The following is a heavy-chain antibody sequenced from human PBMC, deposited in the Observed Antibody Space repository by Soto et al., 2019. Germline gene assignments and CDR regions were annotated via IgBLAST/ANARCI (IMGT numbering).Heavy chain of an antibody. D-gene: IGHD2-15*01. CDR3: ASEYCSGGRCYYYGMDV. CDR1: GFTFSSYG. V-gene: IGHV3-33*01. J-gene: IGHJ6*02. Sequence: QVQLVESGGGVVQPGRSLRLSCAASGFTFSSYGMHWVRQAPGKGLEWVAVIWYDGSNKYYADSVKGRFTISRDNSKNTLYLQMNSLRAEDTAVYDCASEYCSGGRCYYYGMDVWGQGTTVTVSS. CDR2: IWYDGSNK.